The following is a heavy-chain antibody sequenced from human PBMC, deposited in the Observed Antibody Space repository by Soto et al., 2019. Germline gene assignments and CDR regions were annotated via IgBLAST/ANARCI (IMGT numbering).Heavy chain of an antibody. CDR1: GFTFARYS. Sequence: GXLSLSCAASGFTFARYSMNWVRQAPGKGLEWVSSISSTTNYIYYGDSMKGRFTISRDNAKNSLYLEMNSLRAEDTAVYYCARESEDLTSNFDYWGQGTLVTVYS. CDR2: ISSTTNYI. V-gene: IGHV3-21*06. J-gene: IGHJ4*02. D-gene: IGHD7-27*01. CDR3: ARESEDLTSNFDY.